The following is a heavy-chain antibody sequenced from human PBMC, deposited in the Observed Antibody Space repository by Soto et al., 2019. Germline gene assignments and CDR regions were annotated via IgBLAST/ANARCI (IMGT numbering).Heavy chain of an antibody. D-gene: IGHD3-10*01. CDR1: GFTFSSYG. CDR2: IWYDGSNK. V-gene: IGHV3-33*01. CDR3: ARGMVRGVDATDY. Sequence: QVQLVESGGGVVQPGRSLRLSCAASGFTFSSYGMHWVRQAPGKGLEWVAVIWYDGSNKYYADSVKGRFTISRDNSKNTLYLQMNSLRAEDTAVYYCARGMVRGVDATDYWGPGTLVTVSS. J-gene: IGHJ4*02.